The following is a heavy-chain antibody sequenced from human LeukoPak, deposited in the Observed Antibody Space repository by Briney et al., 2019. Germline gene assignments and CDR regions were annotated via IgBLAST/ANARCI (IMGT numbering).Heavy chain of an antibody. D-gene: IGHD3-22*01. Sequence: GESLKISCKGSGYSFTSYWIGWVRQMPGKGLEWMGIIYPGDSDTRYSPSFQGQVTISADKSISTAYLQWSSLKASDTAMYYCARHGETGRYYQLPDYWGQGTLVTVSS. J-gene: IGHJ4*02. V-gene: IGHV5-51*01. CDR1: GYSFTSYW. CDR3: ARHGETGRYYQLPDY. CDR2: IYPGDSDT.